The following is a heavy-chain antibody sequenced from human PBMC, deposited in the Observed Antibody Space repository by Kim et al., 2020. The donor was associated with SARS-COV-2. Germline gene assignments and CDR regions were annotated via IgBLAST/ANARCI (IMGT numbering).Heavy chain of an antibody. CDR3: VRDLRGGWAEGWFDP. CDR1: GFTFRSYA. Sequence: GGSLRLSCAASGFTFRSYAMSWLRQAPGMGLQWISAISGSGGSTFYADSVEGRFTISRDNSKNTLYLQVNSLRAEDTAVYYCVRDLRGGWAEGWFDPWGQGTLVTVSS. V-gene: IGHV3-23*01. CDR2: ISGSGGST. J-gene: IGHJ5*02. D-gene: IGHD6-19*01.